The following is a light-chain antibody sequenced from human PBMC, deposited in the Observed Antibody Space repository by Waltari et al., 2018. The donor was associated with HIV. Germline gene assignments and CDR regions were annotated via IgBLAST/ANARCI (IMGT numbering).Light chain of an antibody. CDR3: TLINWV. J-gene: IGLJ3*02. CDR1: SSNIATNY. CDR2: RNV. V-gene: IGLV1-47*01. Sequence: QSVLTQPPSASGTPGRRVTISSSGGSSNIATNYVSWFHHLPDTAPKFFIYRNVSRPAGVPDRFSGSKSGTSPSLAISGFRSEDETNYYDTLINWVFGGRTKLTVL.